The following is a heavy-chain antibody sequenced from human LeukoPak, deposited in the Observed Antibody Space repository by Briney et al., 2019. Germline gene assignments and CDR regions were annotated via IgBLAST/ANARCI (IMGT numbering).Heavy chain of an antibody. CDR3: ARGRPLRELYCTNGVCYKSDNFDY. CDR2: FDPEDGET. D-gene: IGHD2-8*01. CDR1: GYTLTELS. J-gene: IGHJ4*02. Sequence: ASVKVSCKVSGYTLTELSMHWVRQAPGKGLEWMGGFDPEDGETIYAQKFQGRVTMTEDTSTDTAYMELSSLRSEDTAVYYCARGRPLRELYCTNGVCYKSDNFDYWGQGTLVTVSS. V-gene: IGHV1-24*01.